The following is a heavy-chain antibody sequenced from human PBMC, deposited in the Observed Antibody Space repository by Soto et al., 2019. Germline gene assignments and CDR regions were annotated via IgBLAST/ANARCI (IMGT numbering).Heavy chain of an antibody. CDR1: GFTFRSYA. V-gene: IGHV3-23*01. CDR2: FGGRDFNT. Sequence: EVQLLESGGGLVQPGGSLRLSCAASGFTFRSYAMSWVRQAPGRGLEWVSTFGGRDFNTYYADSVKGRFTVSRDNDNRALILQMNGLRADDTAVYYCAKGRDPGAFDIWGQGTLVTVSS. D-gene: IGHD3-10*01. J-gene: IGHJ3*02. CDR3: AKGRDPGAFDI.